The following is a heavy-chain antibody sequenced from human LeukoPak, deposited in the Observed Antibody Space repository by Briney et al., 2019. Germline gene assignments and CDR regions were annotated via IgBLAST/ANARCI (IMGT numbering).Heavy chain of an antibody. D-gene: IGHD3-10*01. CDR3: AKRSDYGSGSFPT. Sequence: GGSLRLSCAASGFTFRNYVIHWVRQAPGKGLEWVSGISWNSGSIGYADSVKGRFTISRDNAKNSLYLQMNSLRAEDTALYYCAKRSDYGSGSFPTWGQGTLVTVSS. CDR2: ISWNSGSI. J-gene: IGHJ5*02. CDR1: GFTFRNYV. V-gene: IGHV3-9*01.